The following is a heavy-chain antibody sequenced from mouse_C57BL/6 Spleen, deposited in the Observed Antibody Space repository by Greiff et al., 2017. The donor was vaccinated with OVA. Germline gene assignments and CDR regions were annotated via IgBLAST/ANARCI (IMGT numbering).Heavy chain of an antibody. J-gene: IGHJ4*01. CDR2: IDPSDSYT. CDR3: AREAMDY. Sequence: QVQLQQPGAELVKPGASVKLSCKASGYTFTSYWMQWVQQRPGQGLEWIGEIDPSDSYTNYNQKFKGKATLTVDTSSSTAYMQLSSLTSEDSAVYYCAREAMDYWGQGTSVTVSS. V-gene: IGHV1-50*01. CDR1: GYTFTSYW.